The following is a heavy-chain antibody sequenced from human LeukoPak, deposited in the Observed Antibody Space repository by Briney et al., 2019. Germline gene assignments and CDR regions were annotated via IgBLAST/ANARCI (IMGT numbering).Heavy chain of an antibody. CDR2: IIPIFGIA. Sequence: SVKVSCKASGGTFSSYAISWVRQAPGQGLEWMGRIIPIFGIANYAQKFQGRVTITADKSTSTAYMELSSLRSEDTVVYYCARANLGRPVGHCSGGSCYSDSSWFDPWGQGTLVTVSS. V-gene: IGHV1-69*04. D-gene: IGHD2-15*01. CDR3: ARANLGRPVGHCSGGSCYSDSSWFDP. J-gene: IGHJ5*02. CDR1: GGTFSSYA.